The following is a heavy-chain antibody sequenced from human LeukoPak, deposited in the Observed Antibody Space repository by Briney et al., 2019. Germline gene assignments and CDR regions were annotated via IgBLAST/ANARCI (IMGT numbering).Heavy chain of an antibody. J-gene: IGHJ4*02. V-gene: IGHV3-7*01. Sequence: PGGSLRLSCAASGFTFSSSWMSWVRQAPGKGLEWVANIKPDGSEKYNVDAVKGRLTISRDNAKNSVYLQMKSLRAEDTAVYYCARDKFGGTDYWGQGTLVTVSS. CDR1: GFTFSSSW. CDR2: IKPDGSEK. CDR3: ARDKFGGTDY. D-gene: IGHD3-16*01.